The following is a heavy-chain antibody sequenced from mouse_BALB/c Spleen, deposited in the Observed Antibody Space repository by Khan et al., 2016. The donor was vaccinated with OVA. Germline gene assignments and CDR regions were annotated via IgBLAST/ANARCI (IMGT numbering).Heavy chain of an antibody. Sequence: IQLVQSGPELVKPGASVKISCKASGYTFTDYNMHWVMQSHGKSLEWIGYIHPYNGGPGYNQKFKSKATLTVDNSSSTAYMELRSLTSEDSAVYYCARELGGAYWGQGTLVTVSA. J-gene: IGHJ3*01. CDR1: GYTFTDYN. CDR2: IHPYNGGP. CDR3: ARELGGAY. V-gene: IGHV1S29*02. D-gene: IGHD4-1*01.